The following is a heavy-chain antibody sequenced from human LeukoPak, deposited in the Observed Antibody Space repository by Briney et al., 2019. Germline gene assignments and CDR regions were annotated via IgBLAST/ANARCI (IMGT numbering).Heavy chain of an antibody. CDR1: GYTFTSYG. J-gene: IGHJ4*02. V-gene: IGHV1-18*01. CDR3: ARDTGLLWFGELLYYFDY. CDR2: ISAYNGNT. Sequence: ASVKVSCKASGYTFTSYGISWVRQAPGQGLEWMGWISAYNGNTNYAQKLQGRVTMTTDTSTSTAYMELRSLRSDDTAVYYCARDTGLLWFGELLYYFDYWGQGTLVTVSS. D-gene: IGHD3-10*01.